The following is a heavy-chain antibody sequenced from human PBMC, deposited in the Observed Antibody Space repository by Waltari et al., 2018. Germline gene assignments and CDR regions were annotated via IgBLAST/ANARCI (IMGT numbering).Heavy chain of an antibody. CDR2: INHSGST. J-gene: IGHJ3*02. CDR3: ARGPGEVVTDDAFDI. Sequence: QVQLQQWGAGLLKPSETLSLTCAVYGGSFSGYYWSWISQPPGKGLEWIGEINHSGSTNYNPSLKSRVTISVDTSKNQFSLKLSSVTAADTAVYYCARGPGEVVTDDAFDIWGQGTMVTVSS. V-gene: IGHV4-34*01. D-gene: IGHD5-18*01. CDR1: GGSFSGYY.